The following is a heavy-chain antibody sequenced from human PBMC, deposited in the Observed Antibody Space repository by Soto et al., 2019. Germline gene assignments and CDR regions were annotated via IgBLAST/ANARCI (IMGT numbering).Heavy chain of an antibody. CDR3: ATTKGSNSCYEY. D-gene: IGHD2-2*01. CDR2: INHSGST. V-gene: IGHV4-34*01. CDR1: GGSFSGYY. Sequence: PSETLSLTCAVYGGSFSGYYWSLIRQPPGKGLEWIGEINHSGSTNYNPSLKSRVTISVDTSKNQFSLKLSSVTAADTAVYYCATTKGSNSCYEYWGKGTLVTVSS. J-gene: IGHJ4*02.